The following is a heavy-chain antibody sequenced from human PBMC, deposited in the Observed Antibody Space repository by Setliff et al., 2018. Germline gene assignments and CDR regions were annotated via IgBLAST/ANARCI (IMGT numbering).Heavy chain of an antibody. J-gene: IGHJ4*02. V-gene: IGHV3-23*01. CDR3: VKQKNTGYGQPVDS. CDR1: GFTFNTYA. D-gene: IGHD5-12*01. Sequence: PGGSLRLSCAASGFTFNTYAMSWVRQPPGKGLEWVSSISDTALGIYYADSVRGRFTISRDNSKKTLYLQMNSLRAEDTAVYYSVKQKNTGYGQPVDSWGQGVQVTVSS. CDR2: ISDTALGI.